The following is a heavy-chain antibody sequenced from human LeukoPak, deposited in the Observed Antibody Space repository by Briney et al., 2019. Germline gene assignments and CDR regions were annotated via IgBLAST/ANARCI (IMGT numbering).Heavy chain of an antibody. J-gene: IGHJ6*02. Sequence: PGGSLRLSCAASGFTFSSYWMSWVRQAPGKGLEWVANIKQDGSEKYYVDSVKGRFTISRDNAKNSLYLQMNSLRAEDTAVYYCARYCSGGSCSFGYYGMDVWGQGTTVTVSS. CDR2: IKQDGSEK. CDR3: ARYCSGGSCSFGYYGMDV. D-gene: IGHD2-15*01. CDR1: GFTFSSYW. V-gene: IGHV3-7*01.